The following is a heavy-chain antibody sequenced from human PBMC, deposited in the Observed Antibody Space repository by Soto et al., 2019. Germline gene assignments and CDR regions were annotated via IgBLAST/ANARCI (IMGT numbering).Heavy chain of an antibody. D-gene: IGHD5-18*01. CDR1: GGSISSGGYY. CDR2: IYYSGST. V-gene: IGHV4-31*03. CDR3: ARDDTAMTNYYYYGMDV. J-gene: IGHJ6*02. Sequence: QVQLQESGPGLVKPSQTLSLTCTVSGGSISSGGYYWSWIRQHRGKGLEWIGYIYYSGSTYYNPSLKSRVTISVDTSKNQFSLKLSSVTAADTAVYYCARDDTAMTNYYYYGMDVWGQGTTVTVSS.